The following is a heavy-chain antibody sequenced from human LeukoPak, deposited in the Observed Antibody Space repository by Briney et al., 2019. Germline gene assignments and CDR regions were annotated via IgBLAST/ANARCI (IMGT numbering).Heavy chain of an antibody. V-gene: IGHV3-48*03. J-gene: IGHJ6*04. CDR3: AELGITMIGGV. D-gene: IGHD3-10*02. Sequence: GGSLRLSCAASGFTFSSYEMNWVRQAPGKGLEWVSYISSSGSTIYDADSVKGRFTISRDNAKNSLYLQMNSLRAEDTAVYYCAELGITMIGGVCGKGTTVTISS. CDR2: ISSSGSTI. CDR1: GFTFSSYE.